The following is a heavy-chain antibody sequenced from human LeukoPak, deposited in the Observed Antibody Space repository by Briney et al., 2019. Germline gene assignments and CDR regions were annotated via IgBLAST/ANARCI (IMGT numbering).Heavy chain of an antibody. V-gene: IGHV4-39*01. CDR3: ARGYDY. Sequence: SETLSLTCSVSGGSISGSHYYWAWIRQPPGKGPEWIAIINYSGNRYYNPSLRSRATISVDTSTNQFSLNLNSVTAEETAVYYCARGYDYWGQGTLVTVSS. CDR1: GGSISGSHYY. J-gene: IGHJ4*02. CDR2: INYSGNR. D-gene: IGHD3-22*01.